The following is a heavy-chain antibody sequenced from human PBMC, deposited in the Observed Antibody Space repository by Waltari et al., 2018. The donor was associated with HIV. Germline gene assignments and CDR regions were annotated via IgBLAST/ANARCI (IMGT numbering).Heavy chain of an antibody. V-gene: IGHV3-7*01. CDR3: ARGGGVADTYYDILTGYYLFDY. D-gene: IGHD3-9*01. J-gene: IGHJ4*02. Sequence: EVQLVESGGGLVQPGGSLRLSCAASGFTFSSYWMSWVRQAPGKGREWVANIKQDGSEKYYVDSVKGRFTISRDNAKNSLYLQMNSLRAEDTAVYYCARGGGVADTYYDILTGYYLFDYWGQGTLVTVSS. CDR1: GFTFSSYW. CDR2: IKQDGSEK.